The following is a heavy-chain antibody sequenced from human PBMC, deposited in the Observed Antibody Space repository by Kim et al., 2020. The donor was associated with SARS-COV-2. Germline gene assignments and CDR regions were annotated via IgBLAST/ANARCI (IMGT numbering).Heavy chain of an antibody. J-gene: IGHJ4*02. CDR2: ISHTGST. CDR1: GDSISSGRW. V-gene: IGHV4-4*02. Sequence: SETLSLTCAVSGDSISSGRWWSWVRQPPGKGLEWIGEISHTGSTNYNLSLKSRVTTSVDKSRNELSLNLRSVSAADTAVYYCTTSNGRFHLDYWGQGVL. CDR3: TTSNGRFHLDY. D-gene: IGHD2-8*01.